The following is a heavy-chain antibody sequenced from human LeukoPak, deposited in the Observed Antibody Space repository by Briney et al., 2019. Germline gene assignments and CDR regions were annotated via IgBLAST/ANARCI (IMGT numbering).Heavy chain of an antibody. D-gene: IGHD2-15*01. Sequence: ASVKVSCKASGYIFTDYYMHWVRQAPGQGLEWRGWIDPNSGGTNSAQKFQGRVTMTRDTSISTAYMELSRLRSDDTAVYYCARDRYCTSGTCYGNLFGYWGQGTLVTVSS. CDR1: GYIFTDYY. CDR3: ARDRYCTSGTCYGNLFGY. J-gene: IGHJ4*02. CDR2: IDPNSGGT. V-gene: IGHV1-2*02.